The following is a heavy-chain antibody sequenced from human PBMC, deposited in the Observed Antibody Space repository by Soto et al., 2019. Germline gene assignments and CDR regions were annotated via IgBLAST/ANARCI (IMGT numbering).Heavy chain of an antibody. V-gene: IGHV4-31*11. Sequence: QVQLQESGPRLVKPSQTLSLSCAVSGGSIIRAPYSGNWIRNSPGRGREWIGHIYSSGSTYYNPSLKSRVSISVDTSNNQFSLKLTSVTAADTAVYFCAREDAARIERWFDAWGQGILVTVSS. CDR3: AREDAARIERWFDA. CDR1: GGSIIRAPYS. CDR2: IYSSGST. J-gene: IGHJ5*02. D-gene: IGHD6-6*01.